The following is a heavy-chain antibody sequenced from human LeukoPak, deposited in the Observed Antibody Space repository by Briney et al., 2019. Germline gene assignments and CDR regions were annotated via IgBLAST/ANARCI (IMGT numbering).Heavy chain of an antibody. Sequence: GGSLRLSCAASGFTFSSYAMSWVRQAPGNGLEWVAVIWYDGSNKYYAESVKGRFTISRDNSKNTLYLQMNSLRAEDTAVYYCAKYYMDVWGKGTTVTVSS. CDR2: IWYDGSNK. V-gene: IGHV3-33*06. CDR1: GFTFSSYA. J-gene: IGHJ6*03. CDR3: AKYYMDV.